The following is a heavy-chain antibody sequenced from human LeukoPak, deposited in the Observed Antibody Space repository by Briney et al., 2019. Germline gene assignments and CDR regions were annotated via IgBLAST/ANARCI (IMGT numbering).Heavy chain of an antibody. V-gene: IGHV1-69*06. CDR2: IIPIFGTA. D-gene: IGHD2-15*01. CDR3: ASEAAEYCSGGSCYFDY. CDR1: GGTFSSYA. Sequence: ASVKVSCKASGGTFSSYAISWVRQAPGQGLEWMGGIIPIFGTANYAQKFQGRVTITADKSTSTAYMELSSLRSEDTAVYYCASEAAEYCSGGSCYFDYWGQGTLVTVSS. J-gene: IGHJ4*02.